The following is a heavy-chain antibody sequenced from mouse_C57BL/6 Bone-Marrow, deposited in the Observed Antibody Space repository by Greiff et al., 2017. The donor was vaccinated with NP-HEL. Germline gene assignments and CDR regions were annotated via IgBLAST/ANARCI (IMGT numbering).Heavy chain of an antibody. CDR1: GYTFTSYG. J-gene: IGHJ3*01. V-gene: IGHV1-81*01. CDR3: ASPDSSGYAY. Sequence: QVQLQQSGAELARPGASVKLSCKASGYTFTSYGISWVKQRTGQGLEWIGEIYPRSGNTYYNEKFKGKATLTADKSSSTAYMELRSLTSEDSAVYFCASPDSSGYAYWGQGTLVTVSA. D-gene: IGHD3-2*02. CDR2: IYPRSGNT.